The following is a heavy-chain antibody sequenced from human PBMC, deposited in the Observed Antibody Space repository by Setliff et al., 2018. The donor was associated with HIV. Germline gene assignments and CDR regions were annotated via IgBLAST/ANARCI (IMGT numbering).Heavy chain of an antibody. CDR3: ARRASKASLDY. CDR2: IYPGDSDT. CDR1: GCTFTSYW. V-gene: IGHV5-51*01. Sequence: GESLKISCKGSGCTFTSYWIGWVRQMPGKGLEWMGIIYPGDSDTRYSPSFQGRVTISADKSINTAYLQWSSLQASDTAMYYCARRASKASLDYWGQGTLVTVSS. J-gene: IGHJ4*02.